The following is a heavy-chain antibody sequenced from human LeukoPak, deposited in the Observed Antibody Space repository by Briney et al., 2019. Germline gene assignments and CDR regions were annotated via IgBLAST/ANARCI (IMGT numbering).Heavy chain of an antibody. D-gene: IGHD3-22*01. V-gene: IGHV4-59*08. CDR3: ARHTAPYYYDSSGPV. J-gene: IGHJ4*02. CDR2: IYYSGST. CDR1: GGSISSYY. Sequence: SETLSLTCTVSGGSISSYYWSWIRQPPGKGLEWIGYIYYSGSTNYNPSLKSRVTISVDTSKNQFSLKLSSVTAADTAVYYCARHTAPYYYDSSGPVWGQGTLVTVSS.